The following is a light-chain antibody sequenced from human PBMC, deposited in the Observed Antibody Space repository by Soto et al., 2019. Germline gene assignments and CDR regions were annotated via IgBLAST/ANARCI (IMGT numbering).Light chain of an antibody. CDR2: DVS. Sequence: QSVPTQPASVSGSPGQSITISCTGTSSDVGGYNYVSWYQQHPGKAPKLMIYDVSNRPSGVSNRFSGSKSGNTASLTISGLQAEDEADYYCSSYTRSSFYVFGTGTKLTVL. J-gene: IGLJ1*01. V-gene: IGLV2-14*01. CDR1: SSDVGGYNY. CDR3: SSYTRSSFYV.